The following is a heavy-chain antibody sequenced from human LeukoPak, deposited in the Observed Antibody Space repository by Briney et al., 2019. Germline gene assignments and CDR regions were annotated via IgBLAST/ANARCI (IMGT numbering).Heavy chain of an antibody. D-gene: IGHD3-16*01. J-gene: IGHJ4*02. CDR3: ASENYV. CDR2: ITTRGSTI. V-gene: IGHV3-48*04. CDR1: GFTFSSYW. Sequence: GGSLRLSCAASGFTFSSYWMSWVRQAPGKGLEWVSYITTRGSTIYYADSVKGRFTISRDNAKNSLYLQMNSLRAEDTAVYYCASENYVWGQGTLVTVSS.